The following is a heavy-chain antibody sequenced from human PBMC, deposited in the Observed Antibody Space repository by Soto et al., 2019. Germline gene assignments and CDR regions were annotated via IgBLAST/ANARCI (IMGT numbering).Heavy chain of an antibody. J-gene: IGHJ6*02. D-gene: IGHD5-18*01. Sequence: GGSLRLSCAASGFTFSNAWMNWVRQAPGKGLEWVGRIKSKTDGGTTDYAAPVKGRFTISRDDSKNTLYLQMNSLKTEDTAVYYCTTRGYSYGPSYYYYYGMDVWGQGTTVTVSS. CDR1: GFTFSNAW. V-gene: IGHV3-15*07. CDR3: TTRGYSYGPSYYYYYGMDV. CDR2: IKSKTDGGTT.